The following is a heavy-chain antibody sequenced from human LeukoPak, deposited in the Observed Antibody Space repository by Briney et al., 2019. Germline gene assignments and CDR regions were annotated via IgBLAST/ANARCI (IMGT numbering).Heavy chain of an antibody. CDR2: IYYSGST. D-gene: IGHD5-18*01. V-gene: IGHV4-30-4*01. CDR1: GDSISSGDYY. J-gene: IGHJ6*04. CDR3: ARDSAMVTPYYYGMDV. Sequence: SQTLSLTCTVSGDSISSGDYYWRWVPQPPGKGRDWFVYIYYSGSTCHNPARKSRVTTSVDTSKNQFSLKLSSVTAADAAVYYCARDSAMVTPYYYGMDVWGKGTTVTVSS.